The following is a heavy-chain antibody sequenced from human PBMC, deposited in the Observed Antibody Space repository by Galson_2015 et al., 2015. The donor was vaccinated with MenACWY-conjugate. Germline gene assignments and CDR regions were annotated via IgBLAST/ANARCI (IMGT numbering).Heavy chain of an antibody. Sequence: SVKVSCKASGYSFTSHGVGWVRQAPGQGLEWMGWISGYNGNTNYAQNFQDRVSMTTDTPTATAYMELRSLRSDDTAVYCCARVPGTFFFQFWGQGTLVTVS. J-gene: IGHJ1*01. V-gene: IGHV1-18*01. CDR1: GYSFTSHG. CDR2: ISGYNGNT. CDR3: ARVPGTFFFQF. D-gene: IGHD3-3*01.